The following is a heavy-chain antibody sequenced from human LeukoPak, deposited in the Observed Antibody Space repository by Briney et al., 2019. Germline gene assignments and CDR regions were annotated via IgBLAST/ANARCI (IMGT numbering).Heavy chain of an antibody. CDR1: GGSISSSSYY. D-gene: IGHD2-2*01. CDR2: IYYSGST. V-gene: IGHV4-39*01. Sequence: SETLSLTCTVSGGSISSSSYYWGWIRQPPGKGLEWIGSIYYSGSTYYNPSLKSRVTISVDTSKNQFSLKLSSVTAADTAVYYCAGIVVVVENWFDSWGQGTLVTVSS. CDR3: AGIVVVVENWFDS. J-gene: IGHJ5*01.